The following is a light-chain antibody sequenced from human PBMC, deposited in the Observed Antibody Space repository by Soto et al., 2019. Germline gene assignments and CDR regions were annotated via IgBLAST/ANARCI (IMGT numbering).Light chain of an antibody. Sequence: QTVVAQSPSASASLGGSVRLTCTLSSGHTTYVIAWHQQQAEKAPRYLMKVKSDGSYIKGDGIPDRFSGSSSGAERYLTISSLQSEDEGDYYCQTWGIDIRAFGGGTKLTVL. CDR3: QTWGIDIRA. CDR1: SGHTTYV. CDR2: VKSDGSY. V-gene: IGLV4-69*01. J-gene: IGLJ3*02.